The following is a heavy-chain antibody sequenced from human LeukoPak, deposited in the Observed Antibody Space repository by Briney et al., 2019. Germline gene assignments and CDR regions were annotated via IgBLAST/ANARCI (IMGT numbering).Heavy chain of an antibody. CDR1: GGSISSYY. J-gene: IGHJ6*03. V-gene: IGHV4-59*12. Sequence: PSETLSLTCTVSGGSISSYYWSWIRQPPGKVLEWIGYIYSSGSTNYNTSLKSRVTISVDTSKNQFPLKLSSVTAADTAVYYCARDRFDDSSGYYYHYYYYRDVWGKGTTVTVSS. CDR3: ARDRFDDSSGYYYHYYYYRDV. CDR2: IYSSGST. D-gene: IGHD3-22*01.